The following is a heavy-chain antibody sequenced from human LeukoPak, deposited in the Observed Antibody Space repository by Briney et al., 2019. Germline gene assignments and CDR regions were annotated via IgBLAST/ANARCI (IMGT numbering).Heavy chain of an antibody. CDR1: GYTFTSYG. CDR2: ISAYNGNT. CDR3: ARDRCSSTSCKPYYYYYGMDV. D-gene: IGHD2-2*01. Sequence: ASVKVSCKASGYTFTSYGISWVRQAPGQGLEWMGWISAYNGNTNYAQKLQGRVTMTTDTSTSTACMELRSLRSDDTAVYYCARDRCSSTSCKPYYYYYGMDVWGQGTTVTVSS. V-gene: IGHV1-18*01. J-gene: IGHJ6*02.